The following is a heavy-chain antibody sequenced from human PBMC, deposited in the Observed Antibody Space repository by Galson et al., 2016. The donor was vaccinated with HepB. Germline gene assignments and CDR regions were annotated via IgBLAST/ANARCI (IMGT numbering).Heavy chain of an antibody. J-gene: IGHJ6*03. CDR2: ISGGGEGT. CDR3: AKDGGRYDYYYYMDV. D-gene: IGHD3-16*01. Sequence: SLRLSCAASGFTISSHAMTWVRQAPGRGLEWVSTISGGGEGTWYADSVRGRFTISRDNSKNTLYLQMNSLRVEDTAVYYCAKDGGRYDYYYYMDVRGKGTTVTVSS. CDR1: GFTISSHA. V-gene: IGHV3-23*01.